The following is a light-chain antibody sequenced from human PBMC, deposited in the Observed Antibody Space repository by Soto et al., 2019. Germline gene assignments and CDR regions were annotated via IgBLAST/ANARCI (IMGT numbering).Light chain of an antibody. CDR2: AAS. CDR3: QEYSKWPLFT. CDR1: QSVGRN. Sequence: EIVVTQSPGILSVSPGDRATLSCRASQSVGRNLAWYQQKPGQAPTLLIYAASTRATGLPARFSGSGSGTDFTLTISSVQSEDFAVYYCQEYSKWPLFTFGPGTRVDIK. V-gene: IGKV3-15*01. J-gene: IGKJ3*01.